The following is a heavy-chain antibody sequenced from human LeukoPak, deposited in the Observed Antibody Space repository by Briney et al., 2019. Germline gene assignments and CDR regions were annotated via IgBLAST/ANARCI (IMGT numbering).Heavy chain of an antibody. Sequence: VASVKVSCKASGYTFTSYGISWVRQAPGQGLEWMGGIIPIFGTANYAQKFQGRVTITADESTSTAYMELSSLRSEDTAVYYCVAGDYSDYYYYGMDVWGQGTTVTVSS. D-gene: IGHD4-17*01. CDR1: GYTFTSYG. V-gene: IGHV1-69*13. CDR2: IIPIFGTA. CDR3: VAGDYSDYYYYGMDV. J-gene: IGHJ6*02.